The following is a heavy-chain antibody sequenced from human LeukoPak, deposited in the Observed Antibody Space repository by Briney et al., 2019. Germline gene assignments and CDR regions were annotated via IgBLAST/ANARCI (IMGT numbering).Heavy chain of an antibody. D-gene: IGHD2-15*01. CDR2: INQDGGDK. CDR3: ARPELPGWSALFDF. Sequence: GGSLRLSCAASGFTISNYWMSWVRQAPGKGLEWVANINQDGGDKYYADSVKGRFTISRDNAKNSLFLQMNSLRAEDTAVYYCARPELPGWSALFDFWGQGTLLTVSS. J-gene: IGHJ4*02. CDR1: GFTISNYW. V-gene: IGHV3-7*01.